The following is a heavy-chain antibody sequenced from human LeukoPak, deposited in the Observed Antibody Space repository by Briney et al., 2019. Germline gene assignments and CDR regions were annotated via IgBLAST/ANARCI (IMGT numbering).Heavy chain of an antibody. CDR1: GFTFSSYA. D-gene: IGHD5-18*01. CDR2: ISYDGSNK. Sequence: GGSLRLSCAASGFTFSSYAMSWVRQAPGKGLEWVAVISYDGSNKYYADSVKGRFTISRDNSKNTLYLQMNSLRAEDTAVYYCAKDRRAQWIAMVSHYFDYWGQGTLVTVSS. V-gene: IGHV3-30*18. CDR3: AKDRRAQWIAMVSHYFDY. J-gene: IGHJ4*02.